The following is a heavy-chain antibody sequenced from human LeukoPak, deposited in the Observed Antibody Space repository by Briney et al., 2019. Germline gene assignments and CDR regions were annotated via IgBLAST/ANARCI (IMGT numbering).Heavy chain of an antibody. Sequence: SETLSLTCTVSGGSISSHYWSWIRQPPGKGLEWIGYIYYSGSTNYNPSLKSRVTISVDASKNQFSLKLSSVTAADTAVYYCASYSGYLLTWGQGALVTVSS. D-gene: IGHD5-12*01. J-gene: IGHJ5*02. CDR2: IYYSGST. CDR1: GGSISSHY. CDR3: ASYSGYLLT. V-gene: IGHV4-59*11.